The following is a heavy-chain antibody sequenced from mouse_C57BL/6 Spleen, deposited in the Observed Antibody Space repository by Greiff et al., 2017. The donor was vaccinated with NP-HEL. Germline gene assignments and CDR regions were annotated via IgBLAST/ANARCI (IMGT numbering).Heavy chain of an antibody. CDR3: ARKRITTKYFDV. CDR2: INPNNGGT. J-gene: IGHJ1*03. D-gene: IGHD1-1*01. Sequence: VQLQQSGPELVKPGASVKISCKASGYTFTDYYMNWVKQSHGKSLEWIGDINPNNGGTSYNQKFKGKATLTVDKSSSTAYMELRSLTSEDSAVYYCARKRITTKYFDVWGTGTTVTVSS. V-gene: IGHV1-26*01. CDR1: GYTFTDYY.